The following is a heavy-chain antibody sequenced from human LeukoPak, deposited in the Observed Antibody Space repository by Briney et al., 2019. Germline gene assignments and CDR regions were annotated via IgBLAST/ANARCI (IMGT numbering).Heavy chain of an antibody. V-gene: IGHV3-11*01. Sequence: PGGSLRLSCAASGFRFSDYYMSWIRQAPGKGLECVSHINSVGTAMSYAESVKGRFTISRDNANNSLFLQMNSLRVEDTAVYYCARDLLPYGPGRYPAYWGQGILVTVSS. CDR2: INSVGTAM. CDR1: GFRFSDYY. CDR3: ARDLLPYGPGRYPAY. J-gene: IGHJ4*02. D-gene: IGHD3-10*01.